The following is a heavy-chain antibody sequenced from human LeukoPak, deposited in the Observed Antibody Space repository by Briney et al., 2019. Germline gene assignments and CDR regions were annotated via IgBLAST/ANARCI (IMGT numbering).Heavy chain of an antibody. CDR3: ARLYCTNSVCYPELYYYYYMDV. V-gene: IGHV1-18*01. CDR2: ISAYNGNT. CDR1: GYTFTSYG. Sequence: ASVKVSCKASGYTFTSYGISWVLQAPGQGLEWMGWISAYNGNTNYAQKLQGRVTMTTDTSTSTAYMELRSLRSDDTAVYYCARLYCTNSVCYPELYYYYYMDVWGKGTTVTVSS. J-gene: IGHJ6*03. D-gene: IGHD2-8*01.